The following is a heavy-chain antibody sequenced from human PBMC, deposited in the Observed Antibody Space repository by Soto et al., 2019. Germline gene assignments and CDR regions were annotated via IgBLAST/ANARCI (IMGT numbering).Heavy chain of an antibody. CDR2: IYYSGST. CDR1: GGSISSLY. V-gene: IGHV4-59*11. J-gene: IGHJ5*02. CDR3: ARGGYDFWSGYYLWFDP. Sequence: LRSTVCGGSISSLYWRWIRQTPGKGLEWIGYIYYSGSTNYNPSLKSRVTISVDTSKNQFSLKLSSVTAAGTAVYYCARGGYDFWSGYYLWFDPWVQGTLVTVSS. D-gene: IGHD3-3*01.